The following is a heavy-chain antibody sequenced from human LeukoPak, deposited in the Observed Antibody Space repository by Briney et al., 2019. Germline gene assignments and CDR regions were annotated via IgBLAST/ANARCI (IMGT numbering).Heavy chain of an antibody. V-gene: IGHV5-51*01. CDR3: ARSKWGVAPEDAFDI. CDR1: GYSFTSYW. J-gene: IGHJ3*02. D-gene: IGHD1-26*01. Sequence: GESLMISCKGSGYSFTSYWIGWVRQMPGKGLEWMGIIYPGDSDTRYSPSFQGQVTISADKSISTAYLQWSSLKASDTAMYYCARSKWGVAPEDAFDIWGQGTMVTVSS. CDR2: IYPGDSDT.